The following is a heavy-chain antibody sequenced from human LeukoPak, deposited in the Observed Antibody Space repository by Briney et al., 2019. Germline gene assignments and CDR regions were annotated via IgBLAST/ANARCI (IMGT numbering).Heavy chain of an antibody. D-gene: IGHD3-10*01. CDR2: ISSGSHYI. Sequence: GRSLRLSCAASGFTFSSYAMHWVRQAPGKGLEWVSSISSGSHYIHYADSVKGRFTISRDNAKNSLYLQISSLRAEDTAVFYCARGGERGAFDIWGQGTMVTVSS. CDR3: ARGGERGAFDI. CDR1: GFTFSSYA. V-gene: IGHV3-21*01. J-gene: IGHJ3*02.